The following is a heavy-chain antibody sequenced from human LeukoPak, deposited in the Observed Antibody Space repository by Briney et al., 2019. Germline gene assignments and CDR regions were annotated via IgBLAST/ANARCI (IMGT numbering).Heavy chain of an antibody. CDR3: ARERSSSGWYAAY. V-gene: IGHV1-69*13. Sequence: SVKVSCKASGGAFSSYAISWARQAPGQGLEWMGGIIPIFGTANYAQKFQGRVTITADESTSTAYLELSSLRSEDTAVYYCARERSSSGWYAAYWGQGTLVTVSS. D-gene: IGHD6-19*01. CDR1: GGAFSSYA. CDR2: IIPIFGTA. J-gene: IGHJ4*02.